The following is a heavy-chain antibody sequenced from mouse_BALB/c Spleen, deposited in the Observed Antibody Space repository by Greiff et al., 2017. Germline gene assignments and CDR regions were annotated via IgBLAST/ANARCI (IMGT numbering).Heavy chain of an antibody. CDR1: GFTFSSYA. CDR2: ISSGGST. Sequence: EVMLVESGGGLVKPGGSLKLSCAASGFTFSSYAMSWVRQTPEKRLEWVASISSGGSTYYPDTVKGRFTISRDNAKNTLYLQMSSLKSEDTAMYYCARQGKDYYGYFDYWGQGTTLTVSS. CDR3: ARQGKDYYGYFDY. V-gene: IGHV5-6-5*01. D-gene: IGHD1-1*01. J-gene: IGHJ2*01.